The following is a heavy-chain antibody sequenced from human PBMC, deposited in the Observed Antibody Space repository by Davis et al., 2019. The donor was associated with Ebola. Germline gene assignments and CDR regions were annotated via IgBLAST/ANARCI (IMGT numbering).Heavy chain of an antibody. V-gene: IGHV3-30*12. CDR3: ARGGIQLWLEDYYYGMDV. CDR1: GFTFSSYG. J-gene: IGHJ6*02. D-gene: IGHD5-18*01. CDR2: ISYDGSNK. Sequence: GESLKISCAASGFTFSSYGLHWVRQAPGKGLGLVAVISYDGSNKYYADSEKGRFTISRDNAKNTLSLQMNSLSAEDTAVYYCARGGIQLWLEDYYYGMDVWGQGTTVTVSS.